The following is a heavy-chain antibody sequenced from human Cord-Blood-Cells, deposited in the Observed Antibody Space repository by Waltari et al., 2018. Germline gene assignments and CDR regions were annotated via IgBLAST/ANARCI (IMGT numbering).Heavy chain of an antibody. CDR3: AREERFSSTRSDY. CDR2: SYYSGST. V-gene: IGHV4-31*03. CDR1: GGSISSGGYY. J-gene: IGHJ4*02. Sequence: VQLQESGPGLVKPSQTLSLTCTVSGGSISSGGYYWSWIRQHPGKGLEWIGYSYYSGSTYYNPSLKSRVTISVDTSKNQFSLKLISVTAADTAVYYCAREERFSSTRSDYWGQGTLVTVSS. D-gene: IGHD2-2*01.